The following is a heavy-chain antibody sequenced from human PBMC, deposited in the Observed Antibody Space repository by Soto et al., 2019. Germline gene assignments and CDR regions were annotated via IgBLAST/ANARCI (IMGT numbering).Heavy chain of an antibody. Sequence: ASVKVSCKASGYTFTGYYMHWVRQAPGQGLEWMGWINPNSGGTNYAQKFQGWVTMTRDTSISTAYMELSRLRSDDTAVYYCARAGGDPRGDLNWFDPWGQGTLVTVSS. CDR3: ARAGGDPRGDLNWFDP. CDR1: GYTFTGYY. J-gene: IGHJ5*02. CDR2: INPNSGGT. V-gene: IGHV1-2*04. D-gene: IGHD2-21*02.